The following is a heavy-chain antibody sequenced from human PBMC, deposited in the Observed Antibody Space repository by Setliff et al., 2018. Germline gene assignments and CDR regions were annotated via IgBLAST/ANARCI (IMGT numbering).Heavy chain of an antibody. V-gene: IGHV4-30-4*08. Sequence: SSETLSLTCTVSGGSINSGDYFWSWFRQLPGKGLEWIGYIYYTGSTHYNPSLKSRVTMSVDTSKNQFSLKLSSVTAADTAVYYCARHATYYYGSGNLPFDSWGQGTLVTVSS. J-gene: IGHJ4*02. CDR1: GGSINSGDYF. D-gene: IGHD3-10*01. CDR3: ARHATYYYGSGNLPFDS. CDR2: IYYTGST.